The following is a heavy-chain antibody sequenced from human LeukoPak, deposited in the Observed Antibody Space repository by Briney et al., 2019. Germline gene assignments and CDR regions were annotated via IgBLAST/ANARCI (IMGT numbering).Heavy chain of an antibody. J-gene: IGHJ4*02. CDR1: GGSISSGGYY. CDR3: ARVYIVVVPAAAYFDY. CDR2: IYHSGST. V-gene: IGHV4-30-2*01. Sequence: PSQTLSLTCTVSGGSISSGGYYWSWIRQPPGKGLEWIGYIYHSGSTYYNPSLKSRVTISVDRSKNQFSLKLSSVTAADTAVYYCARVYIVVVPAAAYFDYWGQGTLVTVSS. D-gene: IGHD2-2*01.